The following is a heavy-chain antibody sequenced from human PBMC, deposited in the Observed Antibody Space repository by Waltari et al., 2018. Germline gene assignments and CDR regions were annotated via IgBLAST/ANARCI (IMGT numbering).Heavy chain of an antibody. Sequence: QVQLQESGPGLVKPSETLSLTCTVSGYSISSGYYWGWIRQPPGKGLELIGSIYHSGGTYYNPSLKSRVNISVDTSKNQFSLKLSSVTAADTAVYYCAREHVVVVADPSGAFDIWGQGTMVTVSS. J-gene: IGHJ3*02. CDR3: AREHVVVVADPSGAFDI. CDR1: GYSISSGYY. V-gene: IGHV4-38-2*02. CDR2: IYHSGGT. D-gene: IGHD2-15*01.